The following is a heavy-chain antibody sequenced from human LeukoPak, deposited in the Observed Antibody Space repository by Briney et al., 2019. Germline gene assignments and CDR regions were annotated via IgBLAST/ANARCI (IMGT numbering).Heavy chain of an antibody. CDR2: IYASGST. CDR3: ARGSSSNWNILDY. D-gene: IGHD6-13*01. V-gene: IGHV4-4*07. CDR1: GGSISSYY. J-gene: IGHJ4*02. Sequence: SETLSLTCTVSGGSISSYYWTWIRQPAGKGLEWMGRIYASGSTNYNPSLKSRSRTSVDTSKNQFSLKLSSVTAADTAVYYCARGSSSNWNILDYWGQGTLVTVSS.